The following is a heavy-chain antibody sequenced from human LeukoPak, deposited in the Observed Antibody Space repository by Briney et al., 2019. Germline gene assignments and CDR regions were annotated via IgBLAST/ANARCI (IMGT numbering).Heavy chain of an antibody. Sequence: SVKVSCKASGFTFTRSAMQWVRQARGQRLEWIGWIVVGSGNTNYAHKLQGRVTMTTDTSTATAYMEVRSLRHDDTAVYFCARVYSNSHEPDFWGQGTLVTVSS. J-gene: IGHJ4*02. D-gene: IGHD2/OR15-2a*01. CDR2: IVVGSGNT. V-gene: IGHV1-58*02. CDR1: GFTFTRSA. CDR3: ARVYSNSHEPDF.